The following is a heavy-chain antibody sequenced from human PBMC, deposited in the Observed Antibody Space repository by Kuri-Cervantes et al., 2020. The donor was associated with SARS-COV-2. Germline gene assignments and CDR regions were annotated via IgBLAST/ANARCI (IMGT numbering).Heavy chain of an antibody. V-gene: IGHV1-3*01. CDR2: ISAGNDNT. CDR1: GYIFTTYG. D-gene: IGHD7-27*01. CDR3: ARRTGAFDY. Sequence: ASVKVSCKASGYIFTTYGMHWVRQAPGQRPEWMGWISAGNDNTQYSQKFQGRVTITRDTSANTAYMELSSLRSEDTAVYYCARRTGAFDYWGQGTLVTVSS. J-gene: IGHJ4*02.